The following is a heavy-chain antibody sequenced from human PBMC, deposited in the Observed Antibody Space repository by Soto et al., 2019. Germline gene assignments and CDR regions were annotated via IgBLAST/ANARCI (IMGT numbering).Heavy chain of an antibody. CDR3: ARSHTSSGWNVFDY. CDR2: IYPGDSDT. V-gene: IGHV5-51*01. D-gene: IGHD6-19*01. Sequence: GESLKISCKASGYSFTSYWIGWVRQMPGKGLEWMGIIYPGDSDTRYSPSFQGQVTFSADKSTSTAYLQWSSLRPSDTAMYYCARSHTSSGWNVFDYWGQGTLVTVSS. CDR1: GYSFTSYW. J-gene: IGHJ4*02.